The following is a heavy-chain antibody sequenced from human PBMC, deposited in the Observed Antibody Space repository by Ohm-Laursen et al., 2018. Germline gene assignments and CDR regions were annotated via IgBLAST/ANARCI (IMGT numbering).Heavy chain of an antibody. Sequence: SSLRLSCAASGFTFDNYAMHWVRQAPGKGLEWVSGISWNNGYIGYADSVKGRFTISRDNAKNSLYPQMNSLRAEDTALYYCAKVEGYAGAHWGQGTLVTVSS. V-gene: IGHV3-9*01. CDR2: ISWNNGYI. J-gene: IGHJ4*02. CDR1: GFTFDNYA. D-gene: IGHD3-16*01. CDR3: AKVEGYAGAH.